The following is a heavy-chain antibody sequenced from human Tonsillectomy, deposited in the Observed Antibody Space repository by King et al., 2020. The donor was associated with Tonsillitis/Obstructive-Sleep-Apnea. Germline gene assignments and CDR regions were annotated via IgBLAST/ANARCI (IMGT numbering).Heavy chain of an antibody. CDR2: ISSSSSYI. Sequence: QLVQSGGGLVKPGGSLRLSCAASGFTFSSYSMNWVRQAPGKGLEWVSSISSSSSYIYYAESVKGRFTISRDNAKNSLYLQMNSLRAEDTALYYCARGSGSTIDYWGQGTLITVSS. CDR3: ARGSGSTIDY. V-gene: IGHV3-21*01. J-gene: IGHJ4*02. CDR1: GFTFSSYS. D-gene: IGHD5/OR15-5a*01.